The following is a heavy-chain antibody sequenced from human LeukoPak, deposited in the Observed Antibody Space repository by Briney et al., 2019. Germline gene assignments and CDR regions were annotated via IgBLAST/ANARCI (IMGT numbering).Heavy chain of an antibody. V-gene: IGHV3-30*02. CDR3: VKDNPLDY. CDR1: GFTFSSYW. D-gene: IGHD1-14*01. CDR2: IRYDGNNK. J-gene: IGHJ4*02. Sequence: GGSLRLSCAASGFTFSSYWMSWVRQAPGKGLDWVAFIRYDGNNKLYADSVKGRFTISRDNSKNTLYLHINSLRAEDTAVYYCVKDNPLDYWGQGTLVIVSS.